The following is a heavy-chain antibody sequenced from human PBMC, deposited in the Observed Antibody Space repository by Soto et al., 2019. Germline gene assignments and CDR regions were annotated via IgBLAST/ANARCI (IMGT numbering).Heavy chain of an antibody. Sequence: QVQLQESGPGLVKPSQTLSLTCTVSGGSISSGDYYWSWIRQPPGKGLEWIGYIYYSGSTYYNPSLQSGVTISVDTSKNQFSLKLSSVTAADTAVYYCARVGGFGATTIDYWGQGTLVTVSS. D-gene: IGHD3-10*01. CDR1: GGSISSGDYY. J-gene: IGHJ4*02. CDR2: IYYSGST. V-gene: IGHV4-30-4*01. CDR3: ARVGGFGATTIDY.